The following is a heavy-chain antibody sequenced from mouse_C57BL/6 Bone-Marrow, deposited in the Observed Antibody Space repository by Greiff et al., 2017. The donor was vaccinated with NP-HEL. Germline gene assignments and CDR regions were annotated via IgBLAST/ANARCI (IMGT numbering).Heavy chain of an antibody. V-gene: IGHV5-4*03. CDR2: ISDGGSYT. Sequence: EVHLVESGGGLVKPGGSLKLSCAASGFTFSSYAMSWVRQTPEKRLEWVATISDGGSYTYYPDNVKGRFTISRDNAKNNLYLQMSHLKSEDTAMYYCARRGSGTYFDYWGQGTTLTVSS. CDR1: GFTFSSYA. CDR3: ARRGSGTYFDY. D-gene: IGHD3-2*02. J-gene: IGHJ2*01.